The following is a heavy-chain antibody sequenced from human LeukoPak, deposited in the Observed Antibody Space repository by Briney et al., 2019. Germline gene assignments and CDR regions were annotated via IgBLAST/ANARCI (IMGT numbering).Heavy chain of an antibody. V-gene: IGHV3-66*02. CDR1: GLTVSSNY. D-gene: IGHD2-8*01. CDR3: ARDRLGCNNGICYGNYYYYMDV. J-gene: IGHJ6*03. Sequence: PGGSLRLSCAASGLTVSSNYMSWVRQAPGKWLEWVSIIYSAGSTYYADSVKGRFTISRDNSKNTLYLQMNSVRAEDTAVYYCARDRLGCNNGICYGNYYYYMDVWGKGTTVTVSS. CDR2: IYSAGST.